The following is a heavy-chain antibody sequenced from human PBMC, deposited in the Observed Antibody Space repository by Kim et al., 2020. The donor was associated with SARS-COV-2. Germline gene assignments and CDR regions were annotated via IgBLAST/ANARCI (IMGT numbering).Heavy chain of an antibody. CDR1: GFTFSTSP. J-gene: IGHJ4*02. Sequence: GGSPRLSCVASGFTFSTSPMGWVRQAPGEGLEWVSRISWDGTRTYYADSVKGRVTMSSDKSKNTVYLHMNSLRVEDTAVYYCAKGVTNSGFDYWGQGAQV. D-gene: IGHD4-17*01. CDR3: AKGVTNSGFDY. V-gene: IGHV3-23*01. CDR2: ISWDGTRT.